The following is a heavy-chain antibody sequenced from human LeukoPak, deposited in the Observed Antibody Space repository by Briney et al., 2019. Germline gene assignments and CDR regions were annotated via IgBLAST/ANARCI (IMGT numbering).Heavy chain of an antibody. CDR1: GGSILSTNW. J-gene: IGHJ4*02. CDR3: ARESGAFSPFGF. V-gene: IGHV4-4*02. Sequence: SETLSLTCAVSGGSILSTNWWSWVRQPPGRGLEWIGEVHLSGASNYNPSLKSRVNKSIDKSRNQLSLELTSVTAADTAIYYCARESGAFSPFGFWGQGTLVTVSS. CDR2: VHLSGAS. D-gene: IGHD1-26*01.